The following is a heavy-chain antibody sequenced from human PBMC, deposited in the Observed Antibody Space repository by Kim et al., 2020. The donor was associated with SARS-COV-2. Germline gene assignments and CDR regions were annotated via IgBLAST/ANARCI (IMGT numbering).Heavy chain of an antibody. CDR2: IKQDGSEK. D-gene: IGHD6-19*01. CDR3: TTYSSGWSAGYFDY. CDR1: GFTFSASW. J-gene: IGHJ4*02. Sequence: GGSLRLSCAAAGFTFSASWMSWVRQAPGKGLEWVANIKQDGSEKYYGDSVKGRFTISRDNTKKSLFLHMSSLRVEDTAVYYCTTYSSGWSAGYFDYWGQGTLVTVSS. V-gene: IGHV3-7*03.